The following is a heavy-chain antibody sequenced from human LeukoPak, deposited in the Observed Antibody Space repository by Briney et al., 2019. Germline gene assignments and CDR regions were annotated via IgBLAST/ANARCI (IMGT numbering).Heavy chain of an antibody. CDR3: VRGNTWFFDY. D-gene: IGHD3-9*01. V-gene: IGHV3-74*01. CDR1: GFTFSVYW. Sequence: GGSLRLSCGASGFTFSVYWMHWIRQAPGKGLVWVSRVNSDGSSAKYADSVKGRFTISRDNAKNTLFLQMNSVRAEVSAVYYCVRGNTWFFDYWGQGTSVTVSS. CDR2: VNSDGSSA. J-gene: IGHJ4*02.